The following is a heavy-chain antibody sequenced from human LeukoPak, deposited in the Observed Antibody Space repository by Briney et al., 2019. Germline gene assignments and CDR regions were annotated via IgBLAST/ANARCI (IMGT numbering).Heavy chain of an antibody. CDR2: IYYSGST. CDR3: AGPVEMATIDAFDI. Sequence: SEILSLTCIVPGGSISSYYWSWIRQPPGKGLEWIGYIYYSGSTNYNPSLKSRVTISVDTSKNQFSLKLSSVTAADTAVYYCAGPVEMATIDAFDIWGQGTMVTVSS. D-gene: IGHD5-24*01. V-gene: IGHV4-59*08. J-gene: IGHJ3*02. CDR1: GGSISSYY.